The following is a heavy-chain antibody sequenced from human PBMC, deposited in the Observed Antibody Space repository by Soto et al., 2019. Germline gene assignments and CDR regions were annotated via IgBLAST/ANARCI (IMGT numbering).Heavy chain of an antibody. CDR3: ATPGWYYDILTGYYRGYYFDY. CDR1: GYTLTELS. Sequence: GASVKVSCKVSGYTLTELSMHWVRQAPGKGLEWMGGFDPEDGETIYAQKFQGRVTMTEDTSTDTAYMELSSLRSEDTAVYYCATPGWYYDILTGYYRGYYFDYWGQGTLVTVS. J-gene: IGHJ4*02. V-gene: IGHV1-24*01. CDR2: FDPEDGET. D-gene: IGHD3-9*01.